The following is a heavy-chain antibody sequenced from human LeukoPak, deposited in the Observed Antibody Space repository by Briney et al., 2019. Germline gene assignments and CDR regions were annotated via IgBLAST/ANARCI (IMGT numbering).Heavy chain of an antibody. D-gene: IGHD6-13*01. J-gene: IGHJ2*01. Sequence: SETLSLTCTVAGGSISSYYWSWIRQPPGRGLEWIGYIYYSGSTTYNPSLKSRVTISVDTSKNQSSLKLSSVTAADTAVYYCARPYSSSWSGPYWYFDLWGRGTLVTVSS. CDR3: ARPYSSSWSGPYWYFDL. CDR1: GGSISSYY. CDR2: IYYSGST. V-gene: IGHV4-59*08.